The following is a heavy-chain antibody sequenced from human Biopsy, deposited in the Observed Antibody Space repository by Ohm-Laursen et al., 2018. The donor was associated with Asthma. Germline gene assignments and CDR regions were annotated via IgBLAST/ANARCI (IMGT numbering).Heavy chain of an antibody. CDR3: ARGDSSNWSHYYFDY. V-gene: IGHV3-53*01. D-gene: IGHD3-22*01. CDR2: IYSGGTS. J-gene: IGHJ4*02. Sequence: SLRLSCSASGFAVSRDHMFWVRQAPGKGLEWVSVIYSGGTSHTADSERGRFTISSDYSKNTLYLQMHSLRAEDTAVYYCARGDSSNWSHYYFDYWGQGTLVTVSS. CDR1: GFAVSRDH.